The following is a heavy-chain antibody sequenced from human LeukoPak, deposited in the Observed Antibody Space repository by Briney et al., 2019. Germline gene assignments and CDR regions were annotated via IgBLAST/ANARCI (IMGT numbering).Heavy chain of an antibody. J-gene: IGHJ6*02. CDR1: GYTFTSYA. V-gene: IGHV1-18*01. CDR2: ISAYNGNT. Sequence: ASVKVSCKASGYTFTSYAMHWVRQAPGQRLEWMGWISAYNGNTNYAQKLQGRVTMTTDTSTSTAYMELRSLRSDDTAVYYCARGGSSGWYNYYGMDVWGQGTTVTVSS. D-gene: IGHD6-19*01. CDR3: ARGGSSGWYNYYGMDV.